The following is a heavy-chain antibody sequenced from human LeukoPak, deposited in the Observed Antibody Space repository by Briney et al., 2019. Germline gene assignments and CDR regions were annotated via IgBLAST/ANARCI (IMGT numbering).Heavy chain of an antibody. D-gene: IGHD3-3*01. Sequence: PGGSLRLSCAASGFTFDDYGMSWVRQAPGKGLEWVSGINWNGGSTGYADSVKGRFTISRDNAKNSLYLQMNSLRAEDTALYYCARVSPSFGVSGGFDYWGQGTLVTVSS. CDR3: ARVSPSFGVSGGFDY. J-gene: IGHJ4*02. CDR2: INWNGGST. V-gene: IGHV3-20*04. CDR1: GFTFDDYG.